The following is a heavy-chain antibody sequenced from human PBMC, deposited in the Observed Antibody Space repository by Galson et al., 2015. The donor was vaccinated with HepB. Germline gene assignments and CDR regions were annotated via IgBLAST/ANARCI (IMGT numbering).Heavy chain of an antibody. CDR2: IKSDGSNT. V-gene: IGHV3-74*01. D-gene: IGHD3-16*01. CDR3: AREPRFYYGMDV. J-gene: IGHJ6*02. Sequence: SLRLSCAASGFSFSSYRMHWVRQAPGKGLVWVSRIKSDGSNTTYADSVKGRFTISRDNAKNTLCLQMNSLRAEDTAVYYCAREPRFYYGMDVWGQGTTVTVSS. CDR1: GFSFSSYR.